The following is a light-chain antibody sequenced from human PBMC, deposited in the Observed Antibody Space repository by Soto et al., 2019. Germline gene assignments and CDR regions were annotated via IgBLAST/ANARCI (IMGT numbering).Light chain of an antibody. Sequence: QSVLTQSPSASASLGASVKLTCTLSSGHSSYAIAWHQQQPEKGPRYLMKLNSDGSHSKGDGIPDRFSGSSSGAERYLTISSLQSEDAADYYCQTWGTGIQVFGGGTKLPVL. J-gene: IGLJ2*01. CDR1: SGHSSYA. CDR3: QTWGTGIQV. CDR2: LNSDGSH. V-gene: IGLV4-69*01.